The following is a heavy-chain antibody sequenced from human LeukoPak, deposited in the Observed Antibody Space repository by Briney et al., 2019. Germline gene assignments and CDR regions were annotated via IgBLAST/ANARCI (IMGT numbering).Heavy chain of an antibody. J-gene: IGHJ5*02. CDR3: ARKVAAAGTNWFDP. CDR2: IIPIFGTA. CDR1: GGTFSSYA. V-gene: IGHV1-69*05. Sequence: GASVKVSCKASGGTFSSYAISWVRQAPGQGLEGMGGIIPIFGTANYAQKFQGRVTITTDESTSTAYMELSSLRSEDTAVYYCARKVAAAGTNWFDPWGQGTLVTVSS. D-gene: IGHD6-13*01.